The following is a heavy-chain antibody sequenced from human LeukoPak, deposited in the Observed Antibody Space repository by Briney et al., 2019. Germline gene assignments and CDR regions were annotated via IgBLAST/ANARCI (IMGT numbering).Heavy chain of an antibody. J-gene: IGHJ4*02. CDR3: TRESRPFCPFAF. Sequence: SETLSLTCVVSGGXIDITNYWSWVRQAPGKGLEWIGEISHDGTRNYNPSLRSRVAMSFDRANNYFSLSLTAVTAADTALYYCTRESRPFCPFAFWGQGVMVTVSS. V-gene: IGHV4-4*02. CDR1: GGXIDITNY. CDR2: ISHDGTR. D-gene: IGHD2-2*01.